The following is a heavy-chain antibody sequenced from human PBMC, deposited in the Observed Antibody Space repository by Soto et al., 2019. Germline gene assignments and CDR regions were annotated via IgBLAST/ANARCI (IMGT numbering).Heavy chain of an antibody. CDR2: ISSSGSTI. CDR3: ARDPQAGWLFDY. Sequence: NPGGSLRLSCAASGFTFSDYYMSWIRQAPGKGLEWVSYISSSGSTIYYADSVKGRFTISRDNAKNSLYLQMNSLRAEDTAVYYCARDPQAGWLFDYWGQGTLVTVSS. CDR1: GFTFSDYY. V-gene: IGHV3-11*01. D-gene: IGHD3-22*01. J-gene: IGHJ4*02.